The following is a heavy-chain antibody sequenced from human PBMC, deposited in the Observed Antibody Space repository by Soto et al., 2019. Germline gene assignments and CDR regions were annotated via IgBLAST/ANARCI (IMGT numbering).Heavy chain of an antibody. V-gene: IGHV3-23*01. J-gene: IGHJ4*02. Sequence: GGSLRLSCVASGFSFNNYAMSWVRQAPGKGLEWVSAISSSGATTYYADSVKGRFTISRDNAKNSLYLQMNSLRAEDTAVYYCARADFVGSGWHFDYWGQGTLVTVSS. CDR2: ISSSGATT. CDR1: GFSFNNYA. CDR3: ARADFVGSGWHFDY. D-gene: IGHD6-19*01.